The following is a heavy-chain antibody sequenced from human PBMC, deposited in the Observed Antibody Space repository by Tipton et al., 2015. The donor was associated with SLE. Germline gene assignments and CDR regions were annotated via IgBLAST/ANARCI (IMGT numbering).Heavy chain of an antibody. CDR1: GGSISSYY. J-gene: IGHJ4*02. CDR2: IYYSGST. V-gene: IGHV4-59*08. CDR3: ARAGRAWNLFDY. Sequence: TLSLTCTVSGGSISSYYWSWIRQPPGKGLEWIGYIYYSGSTSYNPSLKSRVTISVDTSKNQFSLKLSSVTAADTAVYYCARAGRAWNLFDYWGQGTLVTVSS. D-gene: IGHD1-1*01.